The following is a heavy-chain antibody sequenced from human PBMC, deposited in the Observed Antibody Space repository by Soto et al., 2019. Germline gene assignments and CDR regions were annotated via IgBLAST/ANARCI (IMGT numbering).Heavy chain of an antibody. CDR3: ARDGRAYYYGSGSPGAWFDP. Sequence: SVKGYCKASGGTFSSYAISWGRQAPVQGLEWMGGIIPIFGTANYAQKFQGRVTITADESTSTAYMELSSLRSEDTAVYYCARDGRAYYYGSGSPGAWFDPWGQGTLVTVSS. J-gene: IGHJ5*02. V-gene: IGHV1-69*01. D-gene: IGHD3-10*01. CDR2: IIPIFGTA. CDR1: GGTFSSYA.